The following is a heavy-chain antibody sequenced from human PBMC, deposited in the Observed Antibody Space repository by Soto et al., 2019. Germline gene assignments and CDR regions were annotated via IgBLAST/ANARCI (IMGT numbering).Heavy chain of an antibody. CDR2: IRSKAYGGTT. CDR3: TRDKASSGWYPNWFDP. V-gene: IGHV3-49*03. D-gene: IGHD6-19*01. Sequence: GGSLRLSCAASGFTFSSYAMSWFRQAPGKGLEWVGFIRSKAYGGTTEYAASVKGRFTISRDDSKSIAYLQMNSLKTEDTAVYYCTRDKASSGWYPNWFDPWGQGTLVTVSS. J-gene: IGHJ5*02. CDR1: GFTFSSYA.